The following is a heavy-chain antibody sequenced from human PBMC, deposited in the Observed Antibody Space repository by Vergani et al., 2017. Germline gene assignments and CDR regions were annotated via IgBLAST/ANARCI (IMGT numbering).Heavy chain of an antibody. CDR3: ARHPSGGWIQLSGAFDI. J-gene: IGHJ3*02. CDR1: GGSISSSSYY. V-gene: IGHV4-39*01. Sequence: QLQLQESGPGLVKPSETLSLTCTVSGGSISSSSYYWGWIRQPPGKGLVWIGSIYYSGSTYYNPSLKSRVTISVDTSKNQFSLKLSSVTAADTAVYYCARHPSGGWIQLSGAFDIWGQGTMVTVSS. D-gene: IGHD5-18*01. CDR2: IYYSGST.